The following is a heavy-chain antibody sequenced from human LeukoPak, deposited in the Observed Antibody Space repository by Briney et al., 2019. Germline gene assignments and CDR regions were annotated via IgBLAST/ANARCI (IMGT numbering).Heavy chain of an antibody. CDR2: ISNSGTT. Sequence: SETLSLICTVSGGSPNDYYWPWIRQAPGKELEWIGYISNSGTTHYNPSLKSRVTMSVHTSKNEFSLKLTSVTAADTAMYYCARVVRGAVTSNWFDPWGQGTLVTVSS. D-gene: IGHD4-17*01. CDR1: GGSPNDYY. V-gene: IGHV4-59*01. CDR3: ARVVRGAVTSNWFDP. J-gene: IGHJ5*02.